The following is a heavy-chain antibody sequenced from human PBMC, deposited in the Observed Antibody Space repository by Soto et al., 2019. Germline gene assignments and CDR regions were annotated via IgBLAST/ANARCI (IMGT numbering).Heavy chain of an antibody. Sequence: GESLKISCKGSGYSFTSYWIGWVRQMPGKGLEWMGIIYPGDSDTRYSPSFQGQVTISADKSISTAYLQWSSLKASDTAMYYCARHKPSSIAAHHYYYGMDVWGQGTTVTVSS. D-gene: IGHD6-6*01. CDR3: ARHKPSSIAAHHYYYGMDV. CDR2: IYPGDSDT. J-gene: IGHJ6*02. CDR1: GYSFTSYW. V-gene: IGHV5-51*01.